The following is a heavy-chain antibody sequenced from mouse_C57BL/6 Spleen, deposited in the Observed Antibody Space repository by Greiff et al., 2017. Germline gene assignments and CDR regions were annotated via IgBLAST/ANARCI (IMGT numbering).Heavy chain of an antibody. CDR2: IYPGSGST. D-gene: IGHD1-1*01. Sequence: QVQLQQPGAELVKPGASVKMSCKASGYTFTSYWINWVKQRPGPGLEWIGDIYPGSGSTNYNEQFTSKATLTVDTSSSTAYMQLSSLTSEDSAVYYCARPGSSFSYAMDYWGQGTSVTVSS. CDR1: GYTFTSYW. V-gene: IGHV1-55*01. CDR3: ARPGSSFSYAMDY. J-gene: IGHJ4*01.